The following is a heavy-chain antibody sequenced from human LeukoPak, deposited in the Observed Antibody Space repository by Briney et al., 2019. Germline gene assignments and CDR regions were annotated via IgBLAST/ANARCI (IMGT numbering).Heavy chain of an antibody. V-gene: IGHV3-20*04. J-gene: IGHJ6*04. CDR1: GFTFDDYC. CDR3: ARIQWNDRRFYYYYRMDV. D-gene: IGHD1-1*01. Sequence: GGSLRLSCAASGFTFDDYCMSWVRQVPGKGLEWVAGINWSGGSASYADSVEGRLTISRDNAKNSLYLQMNSLRAEDTAFYFCARIQWNDRRFYYYYRMDVWGKGTAVTVSS. CDR2: INWSGGSA.